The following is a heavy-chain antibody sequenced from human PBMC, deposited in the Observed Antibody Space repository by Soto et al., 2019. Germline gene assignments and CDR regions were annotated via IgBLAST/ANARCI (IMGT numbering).Heavy chain of an antibody. CDR1: GGSISSYY. J-gene: IGHJ4*02. D-gene: IGHD2-15*01. V-gene: IGHV4-59*01. CDR3: ARDLGYCSGGDCYTLGYFDY. CDR2: IYYSGST. Sequence: SETLSLTCTVSGGSISSYYWNWSRQPPGKGLEWIGYIYYSGSTNYNPSLKRRVTISVDTSKNQFSLKLSSVTAADTAVYYCARDLGYCSGGDCYTLGYFDYWGQGTLVTVSS.